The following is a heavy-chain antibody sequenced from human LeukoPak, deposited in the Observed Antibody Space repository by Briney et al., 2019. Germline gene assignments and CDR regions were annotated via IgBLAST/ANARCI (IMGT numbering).Heavy chain of an antibody. Sequence: PGGSLRLSCAASGFTFSSYAMHWVRQAPGKGLEWVAVISYDGSNKYYADSVKGRFTISRDNSKNTLYLPMNSLRAEDTAVYYCARTAMVYGMDVWGQGTTVTVSS. CDR3: ARTAMVYGMDV. CDR2: ISYDGSNK. CDR1: GFTFSSYA. V-gene: IGHV3-30-3*01. J-gene: IGHJ6*02. D-gene: IGHD5-18*01.